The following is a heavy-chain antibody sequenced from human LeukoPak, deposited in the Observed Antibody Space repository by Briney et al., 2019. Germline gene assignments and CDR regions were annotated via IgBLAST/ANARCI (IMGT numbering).Heavy chain of an antibody. D-gene: IGHD3-9*01. CDR1: SGSISSSNYY. J-gene: IGHJ4*02. Sequence: SETLSLTCTVSSGSISSSNYYWSWIRQPPGKGLEWIGYICYSGNTNYNPSLKSRVTISVDTSKNQFSLKLSSVTAADTAVYYCARVRAYYDILTGYSEPFDYWGQGTLVTVSS. CDR2: ICYSGNT. V-gene: IGHV4-61*01. CDR3: ARVRAYYDILTGYSEPFDY.